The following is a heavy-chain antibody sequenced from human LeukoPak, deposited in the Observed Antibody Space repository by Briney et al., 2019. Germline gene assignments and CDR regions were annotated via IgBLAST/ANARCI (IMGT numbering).Heavy chain of an antibody. D-gene: IGHD3-10*01. J-gene: IGHJ4*02. CDR2: IWYDGTHN. CDR3: ASGNYHGSGSGDY. Sequence: GRSLRLSCAASGFIFSDYGMHWVRQAPGKGLEWVSVIWYDGTHNFYADSLKGRFTISRDNSKNTLYLQMHSLRADHTAVYYCASGNYHGSGSGDYWGQGTLVTVSS. V-gene: IGHV3-33*01. CDR1: GFIFSDYG.